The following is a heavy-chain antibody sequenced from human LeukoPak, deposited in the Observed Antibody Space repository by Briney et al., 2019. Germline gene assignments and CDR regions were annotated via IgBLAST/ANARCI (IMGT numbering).Heavy chain of an antibody. CDR3: ARDLANYYDSSGYYPDAFDI. Sequence: PGGSLRLSCAASGFTFSDYYMSWIRQAPGKGLEWVSYISSSGSTIYYADSVKGRFTISRDNAKNSLYLQMNSLRAEDTAVYYCARDLANYYDSSGYYPDAFDIWGQGTMVTVSS. CDR2: ISSSGSTI. V-gene: IGHV3-11*04. D-gene: IGHD3-22*01. CDR1: GFTFSDYY. J-gene: IGHJ3*02.